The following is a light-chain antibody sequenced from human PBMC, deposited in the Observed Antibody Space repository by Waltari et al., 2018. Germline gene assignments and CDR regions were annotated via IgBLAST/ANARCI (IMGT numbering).Light chain of an antibody. CDR2: WAS. V-gene: IGKV4-1*01. J-gene: IGKJ2*01. CDR1: QSVLYSSNNKNY. CDR3: QQYYSTPYT. Sequence: DIVMTQSPDSLAVSLGERATINCQSSQSVLYSSNNKNYLAWYQQKPGQPPKLLLYWASTRESGVPDRFSDSGSGTDFTLTISSLQAEDVAVYYCQQYYSTPYTFGQGTKLEIK.